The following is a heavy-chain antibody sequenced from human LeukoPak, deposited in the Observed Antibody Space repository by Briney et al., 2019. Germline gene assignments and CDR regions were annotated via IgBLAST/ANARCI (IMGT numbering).Heavy chain of an antibody. CDR3: ARGSSSAGMYYYYYYMDV. Sequence: SETLSLTCAVYGGSFSGYYWSWIRQPPGKGMGWIGEINHSGSTNYNPSLKSRVTISVDTSKNQFSLKLSSVTAADTAVYYCARGSSSAGMYYYYYYMDVWGKGTTVTVSS. J-gene: IGHJ6*03. CDR2: INHSGST. V-gene: IGHV4-34*01. D-gene: IGHD6-6*01. CDR1: GGSFSGYY.